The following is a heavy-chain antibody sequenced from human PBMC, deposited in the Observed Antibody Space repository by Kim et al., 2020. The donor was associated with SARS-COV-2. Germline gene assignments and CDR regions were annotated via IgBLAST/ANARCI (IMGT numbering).Heavy chain of an antibody. Sequence: SETLSLTCTVSGGSISSSSYYWGWLRQPSGKGLEWIGSIYYSGSTYYNPSLKSRVTISVDTSKNQFSLKLSSVTAVDTAAYYCASGARGWRYFDWLLSWWGQGTLVAASP. D-gene: IGHD3-9*01. CDR3: ASGARGWRYFDWLLSW. CDR1: GGSISSSSYY. J-gene: IGHJ4*02. CDR2: IYYSGST. V-gene: IGHV4-39*01.